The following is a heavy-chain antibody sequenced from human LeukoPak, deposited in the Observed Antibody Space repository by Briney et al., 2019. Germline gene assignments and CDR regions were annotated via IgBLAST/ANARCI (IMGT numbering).Heavy chain of an antibody. CDR1: GGSFSGYY. CDR3: ARGSYRVVPAAALYYYYYMDV. CDR2: INHSGST. V-gene: IGHV4-34*01. Sequence: SETLPLTCAVYGGSFSGYYWSWIRQPPGKGLEWIGEINHSGSTNYNPSLKSRVTISVDTSKNQFSLKLSSVTAAGTAVYYCARGSYRVVPAAALYYYYYMDVWGKGTTVTVSS. J-gene: IGHJ6*03. D-gene: IGHD2-2*01.